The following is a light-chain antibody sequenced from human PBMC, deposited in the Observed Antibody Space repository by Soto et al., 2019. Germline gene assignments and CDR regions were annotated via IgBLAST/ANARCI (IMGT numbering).Light chain of an antibody. Sequence: DIQMTQSPSTLSASVGDRVTITCRASQSISSWLAWYQQKPGKAPKLLIYKASSLESGVPSRFSGSGSGTEFTLPISSLQPDDFATYYCQQYSSYPRTFGQSTQVEI. V-gene: IGKV1-5*03. CDR3: QQYSSYPRT. CDR2: KAS. J-gene: IGKJ1*01. CDR1: QSISSW.